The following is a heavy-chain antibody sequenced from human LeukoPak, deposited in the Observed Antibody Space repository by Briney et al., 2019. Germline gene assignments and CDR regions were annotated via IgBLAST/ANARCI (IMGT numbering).Heavy chain of an antibody. Sequence: SQTLSLTCAISGDSVSSNSAAWNWIRQSPSRGLEWLGRTYYRSKWYNDYAVSMKSRITIDPDPSKNQFSLQVNSVTLEDTAVYYCARVWFGETNYYYYGMDVWGQGTTVTVSS. J-gene: IGHJ6*02. CDR2: TYYRSKWYN. CDR1: GDSVSSNSAA. CDR3: ARVWFGETNYYYYGMDV. V-gene: IGHV6-1*01. D-gene: IGHD3-10*01.